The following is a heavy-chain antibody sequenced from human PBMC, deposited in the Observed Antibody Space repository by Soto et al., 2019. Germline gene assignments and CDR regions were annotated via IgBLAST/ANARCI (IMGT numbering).Heavy chain of an antibody. J-gene: IGHJ4*02. D-gene: IGHD2-2*01. CDR1: GFAFSNAW. CDR3: AAGTGRTDFDY. CDR2: IVRKTDGGTT. V-gene: IGHV3-15*04. Sequence: EVQLVESGGDLVKPGGSLRLSCAASGFAFSNAWMSWVRQAPGKGLEWVGRIVRKTDGGTTDYAAPVKGRFTISRDDSKNTLYLQMSSLEAEDTAVYYCAAGTGRTDFDYWGRGTLVTVSS.